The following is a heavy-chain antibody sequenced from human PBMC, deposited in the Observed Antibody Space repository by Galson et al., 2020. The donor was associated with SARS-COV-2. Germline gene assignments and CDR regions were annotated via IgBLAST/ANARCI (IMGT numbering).Heavy chain of an antibody. D-gene: IGHD3-3*01. Sequence: ASETLSLTCSVSGFSISSGYFWGWIRQPPGKGLEWIGTIFHSGTTHYNPSLKSRVTIPVDTSKNQFSLEENSVPASDTAVYFSAREGDYFSGSGYYYPADYWGQGILVTVTS. CDR3: AREGDYFSGSGYYYPADY. V-gene: IGHV4-38-2*02. J-gene: IGHJ4*02. CDR2: IFHSGTT. CDR1: GFSISSGYF.